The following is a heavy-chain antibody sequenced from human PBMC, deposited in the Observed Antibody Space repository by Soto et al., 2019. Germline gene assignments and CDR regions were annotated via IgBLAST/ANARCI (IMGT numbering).Heavy chain of an antibody. CDR1: GFTFISYG. V-gene: IGHV3-30*18. CDR2: ISYDGSNK. CDR3: AKDRPIYYGMDV. Sequence: PGGSLRLSCAASGFTFISYGMHWVRQAPGKGLEWVAVISYDGSNKYYADSVKGRFTISRDNSKNTLYLQMNSLRAEDTAVYYCAKDRPIYYGMDVWGQGTTVTVSS. J-gene: IGHJ6*02.